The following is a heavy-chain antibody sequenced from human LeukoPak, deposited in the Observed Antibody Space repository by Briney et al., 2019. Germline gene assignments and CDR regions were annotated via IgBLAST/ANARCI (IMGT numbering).Heavy chain of an antibody. J-gene: IGHJ4*02. D-gene: IGHD3-9*01. Sequence: PAGTLSLSCAASGYTFSDYYMSWIRQAPGKGLEWVSYISSSGSTIYYADSVKGRFTISRDNTKNSLYLQMNSLRAEATAVYYCARGAATGGGYFDWLRDYYFDYWGQGTLVTVSS. CDR2: ISSSGSTI. V-gene: IGHV3-11*01. CDR3: ARGAATGGGYFDWLRDYYFDY. CDR1: GYTFSDYY.